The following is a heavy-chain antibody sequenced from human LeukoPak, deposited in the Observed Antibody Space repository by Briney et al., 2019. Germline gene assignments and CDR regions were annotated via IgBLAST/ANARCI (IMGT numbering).Heavy chain of an antibody. V-gene: IGHV3-20*04. J-gene: IGHJ4*02. CDR3: ASGGIYYGAAFGF. D-gene: IGHD1-26*01. Sequence: GGSLRLSCAASGFTFDDYGMDWVRQAPGKGLEWVSGINWNGGSTGYADSLKGRFTISRDNAKNSLYLQMNSLRAEDTALYYCASGGIYYGAAFGFWGQGTLVTVSS. CDR2: INWNGGST. CDR1: GFTFDDYG.